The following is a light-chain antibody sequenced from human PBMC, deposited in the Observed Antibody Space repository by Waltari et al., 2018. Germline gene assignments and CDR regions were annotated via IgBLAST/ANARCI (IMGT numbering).Light chain of an antibody. CDR3: QQSYNPPLT. CDR1: QSISSY. Sequence: DIQMTQSPSSLSASVGDRVTITCRASQSISSYLNWYQQKPGKAPKLLIYAASSLQSGVPSRLSGSGSGKDFTLTISSLQPEDFATYYCQQSYNPPLTFGQGTKVEIK. CDR2: AAS. J-gene: IGKJ1*01. V-gene: IGKV1-39*01.